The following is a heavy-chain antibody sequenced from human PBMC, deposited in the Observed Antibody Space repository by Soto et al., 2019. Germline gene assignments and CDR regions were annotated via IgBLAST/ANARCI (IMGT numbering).Heavy chain of an antibody. V-gene: IGHV5-51*01. D-gene: IGHD3-9*01. CDR1: GYSFTSYW. CDR2: IYPGDSDT. Sequence: GESLKISCKGSGYSFTSYWIGWVRQMPGKGLEWMGIIYPGDSDTRNSPSFQGQVTISADKSISTAYLQWSSLKASDTAMYYCARLKYYDILTGYYGAFDIWGQGTMVTVSS. J-gene: IGHJ3*02. CDR3: ARLKYYDILTGYYGAFDI.